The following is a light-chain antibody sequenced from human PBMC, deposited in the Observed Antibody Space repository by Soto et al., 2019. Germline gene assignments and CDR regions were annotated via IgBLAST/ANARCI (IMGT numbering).Light chain of an antibody. CDR3: QQYGSSPEM. Sequence: TQSPGTLSLSPGDTATLSCRASQSVSSNYLAWYQQNPGQAPRLLIYGASSRAPGIPDRFSGSGSGTDFTLTINRLEPEDFAVYYCQQYGSSPEMFGQGTKVDIK. V-gene: IGKV3-20*01. CDR1: QSVSSNY. J-gene: IGKJ1*01. CDR2: GAS.